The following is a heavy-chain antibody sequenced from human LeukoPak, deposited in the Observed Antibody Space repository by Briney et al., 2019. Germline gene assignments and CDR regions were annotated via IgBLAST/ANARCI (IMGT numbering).Heavy chain of an antibody. V-gene: IGHV3-30*04. CDR2: ISYDGSNK. CDR1: GFTFSSYA. Sequence: GGSLRLSCAASGFTFSSYAMHWVRQAPGKGLEWVAVISYDGSNKYYADSVKGRFTISRDNSKNTLYLQMNSLRAEDTAVYYCAKSPGNYEWGEFDYWGQGTLVTVSS. CDR3: AKSPGNYEWGEFDY. J-gene: IGHJ4*02. D-gene: IGHD4-11*01.